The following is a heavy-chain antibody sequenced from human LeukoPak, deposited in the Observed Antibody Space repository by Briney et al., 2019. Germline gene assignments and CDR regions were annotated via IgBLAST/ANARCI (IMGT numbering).Heavy chain of an antibody. D-gene: IGHD1-26*01. V-gene: IGHV4-59*12. J-gene: IGHJ4*02. CDR3: ARLLGSYYDG. CDR2: IYYSGST. Sequence: SETLSLTCIVSGGSISSYYWSWIRQPPGKGLEWIGYIYYSGSTNYNPSLKSRVTISVDTSKNQFSLKLSSVTAADTAVYYCARLLGSYYDGWGQGTLVTVSS. CDR1: GGSISSYY.